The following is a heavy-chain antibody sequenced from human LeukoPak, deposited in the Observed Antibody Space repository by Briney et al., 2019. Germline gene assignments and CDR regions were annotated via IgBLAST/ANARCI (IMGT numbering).Heavy chain of an antibody. Sequence: SETLSLTCTVSGGSISSSSYYWGWIRQPPGKGLEWIGSIYYSGSTYYNPSLKSRVTISVDTSKNQFSLKLSSATAADTAVYYCARYRGTYGYYFDYWGQGKLVIVSS. CDR3: ARYRGTYGYYFDY. V-gene: IGHV4-39*07. J-gene: IGHJ4*02. D-gene: IGHD5-24*01. CDR1: GGSISSSSYY. CDR2: IYYSGST.